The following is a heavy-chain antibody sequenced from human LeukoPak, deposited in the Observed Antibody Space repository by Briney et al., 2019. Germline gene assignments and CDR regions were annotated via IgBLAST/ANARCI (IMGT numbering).Heavy chain of an antibody. CDR3: ARRLDDYVWGASFDY. Sequence: GASVKVSCKASGYTFTGYYMHWVRQVPGQGLEWMGRINPNSGGTNYAQKFQGRVTMTRDTSISTAYMELSRLRSDDTAVYYCARRLDDYVWGASFDYWGQGTLVTVSS. CDR1: GYTFTGYY. CDR2: INPNSGGT. V-gene: IGHV1-2*06. J-gene: IGHJ4*02. D-gene: IGHD3-16*01.